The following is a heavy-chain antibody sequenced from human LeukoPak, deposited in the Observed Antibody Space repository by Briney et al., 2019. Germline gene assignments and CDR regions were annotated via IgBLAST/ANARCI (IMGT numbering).Heavy chain of an antibody. V-gene: IGHV1-8*01. D-gene: IGHD3-10*01. CDR3: ARGPFGSGSFLDY. J-gene: IGHJ4*02. Sequence: ASVNVSCKASGYMFSSNDINWVRQAAGQGLEWMGWMNPNSGETGYTQKFQGRVAMTSSTSITTAYMELSSLRSENTAVYYCARGPFGSGSFLDYWGQGTLVTVSS. CDR2: MNPNSGET. CDR1: GYMFSSND.